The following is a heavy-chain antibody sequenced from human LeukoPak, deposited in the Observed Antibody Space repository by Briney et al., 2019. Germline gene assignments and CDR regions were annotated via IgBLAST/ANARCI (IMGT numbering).Heavy chain of an antibody. D-gene: IGHD3-16*01. J-gene: IGHJ3*02. CDR1: GGSISSYY. Sequence: PSETLSLTCTVSGGSISSYYWSWIRQPPGKGLEWIGYIYYSGSTNYNPSLKSRVTISVDTSKNQFSLKLSSVTAADTAVYYCARESFYAFDIWGQGTVVTVSS. CDR2: IYYSGST. CDR3: ARESFYAFDI. V-gene: IGHV4-59*01.